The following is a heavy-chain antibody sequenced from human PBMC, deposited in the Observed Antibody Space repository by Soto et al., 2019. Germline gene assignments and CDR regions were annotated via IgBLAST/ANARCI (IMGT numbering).Heavy chain of an antibody. CDR1: GGSISSGVYY. CDR3: ARADYYGSGGSFDY. J-gene: IGHJ4*02. CDR2: IYYSGST. V-gene: IGHV4-31*03. D-gene: IGHD3-10*01. Sequence: PSETLSLTCTVSGGSISSGVYYWSWIRQHPGEGLEWIGYIYYSGSTYYNPSLRSRVTISVDTSKNQFSLKLSSVTAADTAVYYCARADYYGSGGSFDYWGPGTLVTVSS.